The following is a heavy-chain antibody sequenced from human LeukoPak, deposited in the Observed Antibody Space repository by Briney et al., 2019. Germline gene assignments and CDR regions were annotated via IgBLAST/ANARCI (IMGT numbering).Heavy chain of an antibody. CDR3: ARVVVPTNFDY. CDR1: GGSISSYY. V-gene: IGHV4-59*01. J-gene: IGHJ4*02. CDR2: ISYSGST. Sequence: SETPSLTCSVSGGSISSYYWSWVRQPPGKGLEWIGYISYSGSTNYNPSLKSRVTISLDTSKNQFSLRLSSMTAADTAVYYCARVVVPTNFDYWGQGTLVSVSS. D-gene: IGHD2-2*01.